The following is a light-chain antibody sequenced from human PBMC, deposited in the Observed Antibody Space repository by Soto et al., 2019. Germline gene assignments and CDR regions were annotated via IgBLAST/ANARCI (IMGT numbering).Light chain of an antibody. CDR2: GAS. Sequence: ENVLTQSPGTLSLSPGERATLSCRASQSVSSDYLAWYQQKPGQAPRLLIYGASSRVTGIPDRFSGSGSGTDFTLTINSLEPEDFAVYYCQQYGGSPRTFGQGTKLEIK. J-gene: IGKJ2*02. CDR3: QQYGGSPRT. CDR1: QSVSSDY. V-gene: IGKV3-20*01.